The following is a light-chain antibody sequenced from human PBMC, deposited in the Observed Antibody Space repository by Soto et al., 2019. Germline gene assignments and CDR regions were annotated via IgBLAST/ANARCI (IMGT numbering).Light chain of an antibody. CDR2: AAS. CDR1: QGISNY. J-gene: IGKJ4*01. V-gene: IGKV1-17*03. Sequence: DIPMTQSPSAMATFVCDRSPISCRASQGISNYLAWFQQKPGKVPKRLIYAASSLQSGVPSRFSGSGSGTEFTLTISCLQSEDFATYYCQQYYSFPLTFGGGTKVDIK. CDR3: QQYYSFPLT.